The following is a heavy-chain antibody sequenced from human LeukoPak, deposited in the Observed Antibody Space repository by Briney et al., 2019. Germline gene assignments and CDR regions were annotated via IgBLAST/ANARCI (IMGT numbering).Heavy chain of an antibody. V-gene: IGHV3-48*02. CDR1: GFTFSSYS. J-gene: IGHJ4*02. D-gene: IGHD6-13*01. CDR2: ITASGTAM. CDR3: ARDHHLYSSSWYGGYYFDY. Sequence: AGGSLRLSCAASGFTFSSYSMNWVRQAPGKGLEWVSHITASGTAMFYADSVKGRFTISRDNAKNSLYLQMNSLRDEDTAVYYCARDHHLYSSSWYGGYYFDYWGQGTLVTVSS.